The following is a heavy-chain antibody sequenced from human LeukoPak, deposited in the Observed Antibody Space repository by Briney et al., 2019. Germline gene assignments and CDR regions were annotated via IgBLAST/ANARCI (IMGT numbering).Heavy chain of an antibody. D-gene: IGHD3-22*01. CDR2: ISNDGGGT. V-gene: IGHV3-23*01. J-gene: IGHJ5*02. Sequence: PGGSLRLSCAASGFIFNNYGLIWVRQAPGKGLEWVSAISNDGGGTNYADFVKGRFTISRDNSKNTLFLRMNNLRAEDTALYYCAKGSSGYFVDLWGQGTLVTVSS. CDR1: GFIFNNYG. CDR3: AKGSSGYFVDL.